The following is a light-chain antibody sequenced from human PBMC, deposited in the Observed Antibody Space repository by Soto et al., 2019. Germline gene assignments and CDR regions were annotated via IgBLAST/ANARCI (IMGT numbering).Light chain of an antibody. CDR3: QQRSNWAT. CDR2: GAS. V-gene: IGKV3D-20*02. CDR1: QSVSSNF. Sequence: EIVLTQSPGTLSLSPGERATLSCRASQSVSSNFLAWYQEKPGQAPRLLIYGASSRATGIPDRFSGSGSGTDFTLTISRLEPEDFAVYYCQQRSNWATFGPGTKVDI. J-gene: IGKJ3*01.